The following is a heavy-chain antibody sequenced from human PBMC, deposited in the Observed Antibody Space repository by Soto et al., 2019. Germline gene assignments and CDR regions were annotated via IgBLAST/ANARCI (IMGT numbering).Heavy chain of an antibody. CDR1: GGSNSSYC. J-gene: IGHJ6*02. CDR2: IYTSGST. D-gene: IGHD6-13*01. Sequence: SETLSLTCTVSGGSNSSYCWSWIRQPAGRGLEWIGRIYTSGSTNYNPSLKSRVTMSVDTSKNQSSLKLSSVTAADTAVYYCGRYRRIAAAGAGYYGMDVWGQGSPVTISS. V-gene: IGHV4-4*07. CDR3: GRYRRIAAAGAGYYGMDV.